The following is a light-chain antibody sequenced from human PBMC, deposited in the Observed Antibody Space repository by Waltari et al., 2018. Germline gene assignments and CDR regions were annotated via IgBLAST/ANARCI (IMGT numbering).Light chain of an antibody. CDR2: YKSDSEK. Sequence: QPVLIQPPSSSASPGESASLTCTLPSDINFYDFLIYWYQQKPGSPPRFLLYYKSDSEKAQGSGGPSRFSGSKDASANAGILLISGLQSEDEADYYCMFWPNNVWVFGGGTKLTVL. CDR3: MFWPNNVWV. CDR1: SDINFYDFL. J-gene: IGLJ3*02. V-gene: IGLV5-37*01.